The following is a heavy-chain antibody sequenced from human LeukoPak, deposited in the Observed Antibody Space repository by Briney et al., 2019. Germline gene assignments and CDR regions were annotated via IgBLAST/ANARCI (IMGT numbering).Heavy chain of an antibody. CDR1: GYTFTSYD. J-gene: IGHJ3*02. D-gene: IGHD1-26*01. CDR3: ATGSESGSYHDAFDI. Sequence: ASVKVSCKASGYTFTSYDINWVRQATGQGLEWMGWMNPNSGNTGYAQKFQGRVTITRNTTISTAYMELSSLRSEDTAVYYCATGSESGSYHDAFDIWGQGTMVTVSS. CDR2: MNPNSGNT. V-gene: IGHV1-8*03.